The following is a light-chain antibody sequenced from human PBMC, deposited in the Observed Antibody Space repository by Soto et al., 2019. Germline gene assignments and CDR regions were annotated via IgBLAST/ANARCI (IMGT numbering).Light chain of an antibody. J-gene: IGKJ5*01. V-gene: IGKV1-39*01. CDR1: QTISNY. CDR3: QQSYTLPIT. Sequence: DIQMTQSPSSLSASVGDRVTITCRASQTISNYLNWYQQKPGKAPKLLIYDASSLQSRVPSRFSGSGSGTDFTLTIRSLQSEDFGSYYCQQSYTLPITFGQGTRLDIK. CDR2: DAS.